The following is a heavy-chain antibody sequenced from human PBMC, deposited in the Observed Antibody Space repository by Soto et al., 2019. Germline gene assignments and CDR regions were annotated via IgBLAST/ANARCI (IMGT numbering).Heavy chain of an antibody. CDR2: IYSGGST. V-gene: IGHV3-66*01. CDR1: GFTVSSNY. Sequence: EVQLVESGGGLVQPGGSLRLSCAASGFTVSSNYMSWVRQAPGKGLEWVSVIYSGGSTYYADSVKGRFTISRDNSKNTLYLQMNSLRAEDTALYYCVREAAGQADAVDIWGQGTMVTVSS. D-gene: IGHD6-13*01. CDR3: VREAAGQADAVDI. J-gene: IGHJ3*02.